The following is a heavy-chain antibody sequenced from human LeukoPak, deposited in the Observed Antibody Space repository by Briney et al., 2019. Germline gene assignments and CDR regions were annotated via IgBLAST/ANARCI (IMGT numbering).Heavy chain of an antibody. Sequence: PGGSLRLSCAASGFTFSDYNMNWVRQAPGKGLEWVSYISYSSTTIQYADSVKGRFTISRDNTKNSVFLQMNSLRAEDTAVYYCARDKFGGTDYWGQGTLVTVSS. V-gene: IGHV3-48*04. D-gene: IGHD3-16*01. CDR2: ISYSSTTI. J-gene: IGHJ4*02. CDR3: ARDKFGGTDY. CDR1: GFTFSDYN.